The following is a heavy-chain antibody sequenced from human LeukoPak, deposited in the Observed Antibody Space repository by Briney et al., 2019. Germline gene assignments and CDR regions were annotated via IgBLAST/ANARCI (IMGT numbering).Heavy chain of an antibody. D-gene: IGHD4-17*01. Sequence: GRSLRLSCAAPGFTFSSYAMHWVRQAPGKGLEWVAVISYDGSNKYYADSVKGRFTISRDNSKNTLYLQMNSLRAEDTAVYYCARDPGKYGEYYYYYYGMDVWGQGTTVTVSS. CDR2: ISYDGSNK. V-gene: IGHV3-30*04. CDR3: ARDPGKYGEYYYYYYGMDV. J-gene: IGHJ6*02. CDR1: GFTFSSYA.